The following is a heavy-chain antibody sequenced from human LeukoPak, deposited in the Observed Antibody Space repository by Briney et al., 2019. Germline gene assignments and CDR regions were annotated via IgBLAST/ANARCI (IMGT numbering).Heavy chain of an antibody. Sequence: SETLSLTCAVYGGSFSGYYWSWIRQPPGKGLEWIGEINHSGSTNYNPSPKSRVTISVDTSKNQFSLKLSSVTAADTAVYYCAREHYDSSGYYYVHAFDIWGQGTMVTVSS. J-gene: IGHJ3*02. CDR1: GGSFSGYY. CDR2: INHSGST. D-gene: IGHD3-22*01. CDR3: AREHYDSSGYYYVHAFDI. V-gene: IGHV4-34*01.